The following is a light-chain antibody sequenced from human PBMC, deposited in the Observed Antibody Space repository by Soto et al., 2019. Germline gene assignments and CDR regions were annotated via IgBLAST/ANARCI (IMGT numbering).Light chain of an antibody. J-gene: IGKJ4*01. V-gene: IGKV2-28*01. CDR2: LGS. CDR1: QTLLHSNGYNY. CDR3: MQALQTRLT. Sequence: DIVMTQSPLSLPVTPGEPASISCRPSQTLLHSNGYNYLDWYLQKPGQSPQLLIYLGSNRASGVPDRFSGSGSGTDFTLKISRVEAEDVGVYYCMQALQTRLTFGGGTKVDI.